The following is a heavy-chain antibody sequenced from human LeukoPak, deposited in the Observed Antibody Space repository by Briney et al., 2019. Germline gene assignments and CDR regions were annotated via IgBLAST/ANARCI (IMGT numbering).Heavy chain of an antibody. V-gene: IGHV4-4*02. J-gene: IGHJ4*02. Sequence: PSETLSLTCAVSGGSISSSNWWSWVRQPPGKGLEWIGEIYHSGSTNYNPSLKSRVTISLDKSKNQFSLKLTSVTAADTAVYYCARPRGYYYGSGSSNYFGYWGQGTLVTVSS. CDR2: IYHSGST. CDR3: ARPRGYYYGSGSSNYFGY. D-gene: IGHD3-10*01. CDR1: GGSISSSNW.